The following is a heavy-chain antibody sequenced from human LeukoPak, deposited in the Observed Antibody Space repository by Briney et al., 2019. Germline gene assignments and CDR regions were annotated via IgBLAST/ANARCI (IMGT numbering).Heavy chain of an antibody. CDR2: INPNSGGT. V-gene: IGHV1-2*02. J-gene: IGHJ4*02. D-gene: IGHD1-26*01. CDR3: AFSVGATMGFDY. Sequence: ASVKVSCKASGYTFTGYYMHWVRQAPGQGHEWMGWINPNSGGTNYAQKFQGRVTMTRDTSISTAYMELSRLRSDDTAVYYCAFSVGATMGFDYWGQGTLVTVSS. CDR1: GYTFTGYY.